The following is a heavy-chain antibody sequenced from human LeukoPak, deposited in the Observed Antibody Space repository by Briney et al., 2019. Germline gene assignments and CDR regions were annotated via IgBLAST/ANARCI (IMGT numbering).Heavy chain of an antibody. Sequence: PGGSLRLSCAASGFTFSSYGMHWVRQAPGKGLEWVAVISYDGSNKYYADSVKGRFTISRDNSKNTLYLQMNSLRAEDTAVYYCAKKSNATIIKGGVYGMDGWGQRTTVTGS. CDR1: GFTFSSYG. V-gene: IGHV3-30*18. J-gene: IGHJ6*02. D-gene: IGHD5-24*01. CDR2: ISYDGSNK. CDR3: AKKSNATIIKGGVYGMDG.